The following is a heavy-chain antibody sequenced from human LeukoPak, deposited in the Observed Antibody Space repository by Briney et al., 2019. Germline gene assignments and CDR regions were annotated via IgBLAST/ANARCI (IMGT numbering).Heavy chain of an antibody. J-gene: IGHJ5*02. Sequence: GGSLRLSCAASGFIVNSYAMSWVRQAPGKGLAWVSLIYSDGVTQYADSVKGRLTISRDNSKNTLYLQMNSLRDQDTAVYFCARDRAEGKTWVEFDPWGQGTLVTASS. CDR3: ARDRAEGKTWVEFDP. V-gene: IGHV3-66*02. CDR2: IYSDGVT. CDR1: GFIVNSYA.